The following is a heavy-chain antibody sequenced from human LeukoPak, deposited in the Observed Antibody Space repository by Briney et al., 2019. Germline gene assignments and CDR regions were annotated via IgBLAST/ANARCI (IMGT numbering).Heavy chain of an antibody. Sequence: KTSETLSLTCAVYGGSFSGYYWSWIRQPPGKGPEWIGEINHSGSTNYNPSLKSRVTISVDTSKNQFSLKLSSVTAADTAVYYCARAGAGGSYRYDYWGQGTLVTVSS. J-gene: IGHJ4*02. D-gene: IGHD1-26*01. CDR2: INHSGST. CDR3: ARAGAGGSYRYDY. CDR1: GGSFSGYY. V-gene: IGHV4-34*01.